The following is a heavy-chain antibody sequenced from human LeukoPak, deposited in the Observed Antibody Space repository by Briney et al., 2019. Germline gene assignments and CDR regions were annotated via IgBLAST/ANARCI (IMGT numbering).Heavy chain of an antibody. CDR3: ARANPPAISFFDW. V-gene: IGHV3-21*01. CDR1: GFTFSGYS. CDR2: ISGSSGSI. J-gene: IGHJ4*02. D-gene: IGHD3-9*01. Sequence: GGSLRLSCAASGFTFSGYSMNWVRLAPGKGPEWVSSISGSSGSIYYADSVKGRFTISRGNAKNSLDLQMNSLRAEDTAVYYCARANPPAISFFDWWGQGTLVSVSS.